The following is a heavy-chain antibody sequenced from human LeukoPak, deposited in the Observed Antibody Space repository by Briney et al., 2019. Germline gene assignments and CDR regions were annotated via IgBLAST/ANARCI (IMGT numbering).Heavy chain of an antibody. D-gene: IGHD3-9*01. J-gene: IGHJ6*02. CDR3: ARGLHYDILTVYYYYGMDV. CDR1: GYTFTGYY. CDR2: INPNSGGT. Sequence: ASVKVSCKASGYTFTGYYMHWVRQAPGQGLEWMGWINPNSGGTNYAQKFQGRVTMTRDTSISTAYMELSRLRSDDTAEYYCARGLHYDILTVYYYYGMDVWGQGTTVTVSS. V-gene: IGHV1-2*02.